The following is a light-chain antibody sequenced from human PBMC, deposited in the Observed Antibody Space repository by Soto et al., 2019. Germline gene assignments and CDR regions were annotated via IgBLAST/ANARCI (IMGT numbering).Light chain of an antibody. J-gene: IGKJ1*01. CDR2: DAS. CDR1: QSIGSW. CDR3: QHYINYPWT. Sequence: DIQMTQFPSTLPAFVGDRVTITCRASQSIGSWLAWYQQKPGRVPKLLIYDASSLESGVPSRFSGTGSGTEFTLTISSLQPDDFATYYCQHYINYPWTFGQGTKVDIK. V-gene: IGKV1-5*01.